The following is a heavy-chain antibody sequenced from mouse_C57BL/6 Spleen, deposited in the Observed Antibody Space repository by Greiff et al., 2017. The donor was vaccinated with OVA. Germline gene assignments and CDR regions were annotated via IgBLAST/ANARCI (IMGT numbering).Heavy chain of an antibody. CDR2: ISYDGSN. V-gene: IGHV3-6*01. J-gene: IGHJ2*01. CDR1: GYSITSGYY. D-gene: IGHD1-1*01. CDR3: ARGTTVVASFDY. Sequence: VQLQQSGPGLVKPSQSLSLTCSVTGYSITSGYYWNWIRQFPGNKLEWMGYISYDGSNNYNPSLKNRISITRDTSKNQFFLKLNSVTTEDTATYYCARGTTVVASFDYWGQGTTLTVSS.